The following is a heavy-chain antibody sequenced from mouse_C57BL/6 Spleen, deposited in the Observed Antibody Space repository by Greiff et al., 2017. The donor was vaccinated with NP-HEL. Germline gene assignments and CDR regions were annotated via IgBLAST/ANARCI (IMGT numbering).Heavy chain of an antibody. CDR2: IYPGSGST. Sequence: QVQLQQPGAELVKPGASVKMSCKASGYTFTSYWITWVKQRPGQGLEWIGEIYPGSGSTNYNEKFKSKATLTADTSSSTAYMQLSSLTSEDSAVYYCARPIYVDDDYAMDYWGQGTSVTVSS. V-gene: IGHV1-55*01. CDR1: GYTFTSYW. CDR3: ARPIYVDDDYAMDY. D-gene: IGHD2-4*01. J-gene: IGHJ4*01.